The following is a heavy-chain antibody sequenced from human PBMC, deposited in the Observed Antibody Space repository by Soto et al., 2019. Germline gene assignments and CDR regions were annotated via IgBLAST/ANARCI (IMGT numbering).Heavy chain of an antibody. CDR3: ARIKYRQWLVLRCAFDI. Sequence: ASVKVSCKASGYTFTSYGISWVRQAPGQGLEWMGWISAYNGNTNYAQKLQGRVTMTTDTSTSTAYMELRSLRSDDTAVYYCARIKYRQWLVLRCAFDIWGQGTMVTVSS. D-gene: IGHD6-19*01. J-gene: IGHJ3*02. CDR2: ISAYNGNT. V-gene: IGHV1-18*01. CDR1: GYTFTSYG.